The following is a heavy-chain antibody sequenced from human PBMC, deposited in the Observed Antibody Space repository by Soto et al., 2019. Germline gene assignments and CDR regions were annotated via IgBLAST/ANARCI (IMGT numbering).Heavy chain of an antibody. CDR1: GFTFSDYY. Sequence: QVQLVESGGGLVKPGGSLRLSCAASGFTFSDYYMSWIRQAPGKGLEWVSYISSSDTIISYADSVKSRFTISRDNAKNSLYLQMNSLRAEDTAVYYCARDLGYYDSSGYFDYWGQGTLVTVSS. D-gene: IGHD3-22*01. V-gene: IGHV3-11*01. CDR3: ARDLGYYDSSGYFDY. J-gene: IGHJ4*02. CDR2: ISSSDTII.